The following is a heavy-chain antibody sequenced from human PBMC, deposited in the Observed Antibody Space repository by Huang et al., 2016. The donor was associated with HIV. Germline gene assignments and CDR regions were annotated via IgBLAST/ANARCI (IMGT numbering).Heavy chain of an antibody. D-gene: IGHD2-21*02. CDR2: RNPFTGNS. CDR1: GYPFKNHN. V-gene: IGHV1-8*01. J-gene: IGHJ1*01. CDR3: AKGRTQSRKNCSGDCLAAE. Sequence: QVQLVQSGAEVKKPGASVKVSCKTSGYPFKNHNINWVRQANGQGLEWIGWRNPFTGNSGVGEKFPDRVTTSINSSINPASIEWSGLLSEDTATSYSAKGRTQSRKNCSGDCLAAEWGQRTLVTVSS.